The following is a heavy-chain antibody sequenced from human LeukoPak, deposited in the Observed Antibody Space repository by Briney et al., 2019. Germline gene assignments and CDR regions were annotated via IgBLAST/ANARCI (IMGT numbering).Heavy chain of an antibody. D-gene: IGHD1-26*01. Sequence: RSSETLSLTCTVSGGSISSYYWSWIRQPPGKGLEWIGYIYYSGSTNYNPSLKSRVTISVDTSKNQFSLKLSSVTAAGTAVYYCARALPPGDWGQGTLVTVSS. CDR2: IYYSGST. CDR3: ARALPPGD. J-gene: IGHJ4*02. CDR1: GGSISSYY. V-gene: IGHV4-59*01.